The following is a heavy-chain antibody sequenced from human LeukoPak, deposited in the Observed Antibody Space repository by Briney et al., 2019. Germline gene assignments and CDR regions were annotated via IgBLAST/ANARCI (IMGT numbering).Heavy chain of an antibody. CDR2: IYHSGST. D-gene: IGHD3-3*01. CDR3: ARVHSWSGPDF. V-gene: IGHV4-38-2*02. CDR1: GYSISGGYY. Sequence: SETLSLTCTVSGYSISGGYYWGWIRQPPRKGLEWIGGIYHSGSTCYSPSLKSRVSISIDTSKNQFSLNLSSVTAADTAIYSCARVHSWSGPDFWGQGTLVTVSS. J-gene: IGHJ4*02.